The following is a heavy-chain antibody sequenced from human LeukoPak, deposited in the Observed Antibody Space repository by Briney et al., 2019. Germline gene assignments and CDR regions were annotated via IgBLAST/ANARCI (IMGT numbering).Heavy chain of an antibody. CDR3: YSTSGGRPH. Sequence: SETLSLTCTVSGASISSSRYYWAWIRQPPGRGLEWIGSIHYTGGTYYNPSLKGRVTISEDTSKNQFSLKVNSVTAEDTAVYYCYSTSGGRPHWGQGTLVTVSS. CDR2: IHYTGGT. D-gene: IGHD6-13*01. CDR1: GASISSSRYY. V-gene: IGHV4-39*01. J-gene: IGHJ4*02.